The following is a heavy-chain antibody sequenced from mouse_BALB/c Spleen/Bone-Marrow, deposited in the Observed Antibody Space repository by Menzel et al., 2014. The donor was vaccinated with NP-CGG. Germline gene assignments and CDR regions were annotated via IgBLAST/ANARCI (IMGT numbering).Heavy chain of an antibody. V-gene: IGHV1S130*01. Sequence: QVQLQQSGSVLVRPGASVKLSCKASGYTFTSSWMHWAKQKPGQGLEWIGEIHPNSGNTNYNEKFKGKATLTVDTSSGTAYVDLSSLTSEDSAVYYCAREKIYGNYLWYFDVWGAGTTVTVSS. D-gene: IGHD2-1*01. CDR1: GYTFTSSW. J-gene: IGHJ1*01. CDR2: IHPNSGNT. CDR3: AREKIYGNYLWYFDV.